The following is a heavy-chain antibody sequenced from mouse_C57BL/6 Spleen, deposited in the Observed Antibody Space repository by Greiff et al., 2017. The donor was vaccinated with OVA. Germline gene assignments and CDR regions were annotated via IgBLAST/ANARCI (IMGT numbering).Heavy chain of an antibody. CDR3: YSRGFAY. J-gene: IGHJ3*01. Sequence: VKLVESGAELVRPGASVTLSCKASGYTFTDYEMHWVKQTPVHGLEWIGAIDPETGGTAYNQKFKGKAILTADKSSSTAYMELRSLTSEDSAVYYCYSRGFAYWGQGTLVTVSA. V-gene: IGHV1-15*01. CDR1: GYTFTDYE. CDR2: IDPETGGT. D-gene: IGHD2-5*01.